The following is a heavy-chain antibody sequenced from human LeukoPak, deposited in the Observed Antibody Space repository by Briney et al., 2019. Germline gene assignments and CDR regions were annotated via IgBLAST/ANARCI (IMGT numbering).Heavy chain of an antibody. CDR3: AGHYRLLTHWFDP. J-gene: IGHJ5*02. V-gene: IGHV1-69*06. CDR2: IILMFDTT. Sequence: ASVKVSCKASGGTFSSDVVSWVRQAPGQGLEWMGGIILMFDTTNYAQKFQGRVTITADKSTSTVYMELNSLRSEDTAVYYCAGHYRLLTHWFDPWGQGTLVTVSS. D-gene: IGHD2-2*01. CDR1: GGTFSSDV.